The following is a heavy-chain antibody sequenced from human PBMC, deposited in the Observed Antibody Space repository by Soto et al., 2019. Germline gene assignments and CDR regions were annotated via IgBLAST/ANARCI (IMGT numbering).Heavy chain of an antibody. CDR2: ISAYTDTP. D-gene: IGHD2-2*01. J-gene: IGHJ5*02. V-gene: IGHV1-18*01. CDR3: ARVIPGVEAWFDP. CDR1: GYTFTNFG. Sequence: QVQLVQSGAEVKKPGASVKVSCRASGYTFTNFGVTWVRRAPGQGLEWMGWISAYTDTPNYAQKFQGRVTMTIDTSAGTAYMDLRSLTSDDTAGYYCARVIPGVEAWFDPWCQGTLVTVSS.